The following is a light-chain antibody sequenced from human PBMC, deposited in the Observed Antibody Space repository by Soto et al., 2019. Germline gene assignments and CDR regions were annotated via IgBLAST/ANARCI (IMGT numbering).Light chain of an antibody. V-gene: IGKV1-9*01. J-gene: IGKJ1*01. Sequence: IQLTQSPSFLAASVGDRITITCRASQGISSYLAWYQQKPGKAPKLLIYAASTLQSGVPSRFSGSGSGTEFTLTISSLQPEDFAVYYCQQLNSYPRTFGQGTKV. CDR2: AAS. CDR1: QGISSY. CDR3: QQLNSYPRT.